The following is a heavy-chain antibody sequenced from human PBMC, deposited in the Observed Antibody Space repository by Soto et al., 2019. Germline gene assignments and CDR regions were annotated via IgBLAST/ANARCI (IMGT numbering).Heavy chain of an antibody. D-gene: IGHD2-15*01. J-gene: IGHJ4*02. CDR1: EYSFTSYW. V-gene: IGHV5-51*01. CDR2: IYPGDSDT. Sequence: GESLKISCKGSEYSFTSYWIGWARQMPGKGLEWMGIIYPGDSDTRYSPSFQGQVTISADKSISTAYLQWSSLKASDTAMYYCASLLDCSGGSCYYWGQGTLVTVSS. CDR3: ASLLDCSGGSCYY.